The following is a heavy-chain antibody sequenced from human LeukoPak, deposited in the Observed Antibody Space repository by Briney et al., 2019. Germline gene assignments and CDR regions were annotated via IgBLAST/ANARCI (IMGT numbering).Heavy chain of an antibody. CDR1: GGSISGYY. J-gene: IGHJ3*02. CDR2: IYYSGST. Sequence: PSETLSLTCTVSGGSISGYYWSWLRQPPGKGLEWIGYIYYSGSTNYNPSLKGRVTISVGTSKNQFSLKLSSVTAADTAVYYCARRDDAFDIWGQGTMVTVSS. V-gene: IGHV4-59*08. CDR3: ARRDDAFDI.